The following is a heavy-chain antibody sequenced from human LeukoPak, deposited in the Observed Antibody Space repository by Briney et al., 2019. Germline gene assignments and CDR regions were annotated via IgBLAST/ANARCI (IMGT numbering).Heavy chain of an antibody. V-gene: IGHV3-9*01. D-gene: IGHD6-6*01. CDR3: AKDKEYSSSSDFDY. J-gene: IGHJ4*02. CDR1: GFTFDDYA. Sequence: SGGSLRLSCAASGFTFDDYAMHWVRQAPGKGLEWVSGISWNSGSIGYADSVKGRFTISRDNAKNSLYLQMHSLRAEDTALYYCAKDKEYSSSSDFDYWGQGTLVTVS. CDR2: ISWNSGSI.